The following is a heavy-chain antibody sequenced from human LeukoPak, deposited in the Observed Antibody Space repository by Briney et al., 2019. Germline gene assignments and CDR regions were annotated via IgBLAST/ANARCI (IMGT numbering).Heavy chain of an antibody. D-gene: IGHD6-13*01. J-gene: IGHJ4*02. CDR3: ARELVRAAAADY. CDR2: INPNSDGT. Sequence: ASVKVSCKASGYSLTDNYMHWMRQAPGQGLKWMGWINPNSDGTKYAQQFQGRVTMTRDTSISTAYMELSSLRSDDTAVYYCARELVRAAAADYWGQGTLVTVSS. V-gene: IGHV1-2*02. CDR1: GYSLTDNY.